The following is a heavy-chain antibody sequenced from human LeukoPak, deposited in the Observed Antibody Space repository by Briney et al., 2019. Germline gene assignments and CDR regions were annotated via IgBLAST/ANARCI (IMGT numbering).Heavy chain of an antibody. Sequence: GGSLRLSCAAPGFTFSSYEMNWVRQAPGKGLEWVSYILNSGTTTYYADSVKGRFTISRDNAKKSLYLQMNSLRAEDTGVYYCARDPPDYWGQGILVTVSS. J-gene: IGHJ4*02. CDR2: ILNSGTTT. CDR3: ARDPPDY. CDR1: GFTFSSYE. V-gene: IGHV3-48*03.